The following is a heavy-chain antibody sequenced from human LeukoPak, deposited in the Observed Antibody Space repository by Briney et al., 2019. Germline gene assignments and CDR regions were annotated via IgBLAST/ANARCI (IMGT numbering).Heavy chain of an antibody. Sequence: GGSLRLSCAASGFTLSSYAMSWVRQAPGKGLEWVSAISGSGGSTYYADSVKGRFTISRDNSKNTLYLQMNSLRAEDTAVYYCAKSSLLVVVVVGYYYYMDVWGKGTTVTVSS. CDR3: AKSSLLVVVVVGYYYYMDV. CDR1: GFTLSSYA. CDR2: ISGSGGST. V-gene: IGHV3-23*01. J-gene: IGHJ6*03. D-gene: IGHD2-15*01.